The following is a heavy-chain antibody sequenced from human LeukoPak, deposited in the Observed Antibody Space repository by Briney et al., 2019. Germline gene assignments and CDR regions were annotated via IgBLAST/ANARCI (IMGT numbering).Heavy chain of an antibody. J-gene: IGHJ5*02. CDR2: INHSGST. D-gene: IGHD3-22*01. CDR1: GGSISSSSYY. V-gene: IGHV4-39*07. Sequence: SETLSLTCTVSGGSISSSSYYWGWIRQPPGKGLEWIGEINHSGSTNYNPSLKSRVTISVDTSKNQFSLKLSSVTAADTAVYYCARTSIYYDSSGYRSWGRGTLVTVSS. CDR3: ARTSIYYDSSGYRS.